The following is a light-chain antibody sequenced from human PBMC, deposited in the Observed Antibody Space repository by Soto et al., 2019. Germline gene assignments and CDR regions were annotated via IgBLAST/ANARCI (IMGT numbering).Light chain of an antibody. CDR1: SSDVGGYNY. CDR2: EVT. J-gene: IGLJ1*01. CDR3: SSFEGSNNLYV. Sequence: QSVLTQPPSASGSPGQSVTISCTGTSSDVGGYNYVSWYQQYPGKAPKLMSYEVTKRPSGVSVRFSGSKSGNTASLTVFGLQAEDEADYYCSSFEGSNNLYVFGTGTKAPS. V-gene: IGLV2-8*01.